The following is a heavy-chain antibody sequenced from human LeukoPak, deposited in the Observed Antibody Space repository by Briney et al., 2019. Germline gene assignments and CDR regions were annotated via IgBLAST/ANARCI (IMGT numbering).Heavy chain of an antibody. Sequence: GGSLRLSCAASGFTFSSYSMNWVRQAPGKGLEWVSYISSSSSTIYYADSVKGRFTISRDNAKNSLYLQMNSLRAEDTAVYYCARDTSYDSGAFDIWGQGTMVTVSS. CDR3: ARDTSYDSGAFDI. D-gene: IGHD3-22*01. J-gene: IGHJ3*02. V-gene: IGHV3-48*01. CDR2: ISSSSSTI. CDR1: GFTFSSYS.